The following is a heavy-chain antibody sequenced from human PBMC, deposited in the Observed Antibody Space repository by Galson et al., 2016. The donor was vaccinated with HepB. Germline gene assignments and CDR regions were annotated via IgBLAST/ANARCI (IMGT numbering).Heavy chain of an antibody. CDR1: GDSVSSHSAA. Sequence: CAISGDSVSSHSAAWNWIRQSPSRGLEWLGRTYYRSKWYNEYAQSVKSRITINPDTSKNQISLQLNSVTPDDTAVYYCVRENLGDCGGGICYYRNFNYWGQGTLVTVSS. V-gene: IGHV6-1*01. CDR2: TYYRSKWYN. D-gene: IGHD2-15*01. J-gene: IGHJ4*02. CDR3: VRENLGDCGGGICYYRNFNY.